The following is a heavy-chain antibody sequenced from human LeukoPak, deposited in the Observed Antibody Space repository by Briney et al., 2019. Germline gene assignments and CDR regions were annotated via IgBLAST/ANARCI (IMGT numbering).Heavy chain of an antibody. D-gene: IGHD1-26*01. CDR3: ARAHWSYCWFDP. CDR1: GGSISSGDYY. V-gene: IGHV4-30-4*08. J-gene: IGHJ5*02. Sequence: PSQTLSLTCTVSGGSISSGDYYWSWIRQPPGKGLEWIGYIYYSGSTYYDPSLKSRVIISVDTSKNQFSLKLSSVTAADTAVYYCARAHWSYCWFDPWGQGTLVTVSS. CDR2: IYYSGST.